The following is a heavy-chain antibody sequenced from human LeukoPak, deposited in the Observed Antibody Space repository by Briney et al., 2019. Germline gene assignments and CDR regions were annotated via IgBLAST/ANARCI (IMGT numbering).Heavy chain of an antibody. CDR1: GFTFSSYA. Sequence: GRSLRLFCAASGFTFSSYAMHWVRQAPGKGLEWVAVISYDGSNKYYADSVKGRFTISRDNSKNTLYLQMNSLRAEDTAVYYCARDSVAGLNWFDPWGQGTLVTVSS. D-gene: IGHD6-19*01. J-gene: IGHJ5*02. CDR2: ISYDGSNK. V-gene: IGHV3-30-3*01. CDR3: ARDSVAGLNWFDP.